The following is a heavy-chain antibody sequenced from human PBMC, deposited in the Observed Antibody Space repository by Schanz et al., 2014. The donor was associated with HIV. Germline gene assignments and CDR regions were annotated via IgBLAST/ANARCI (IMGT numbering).Heavy chain of an antibody. CDR3: ARAPYDSYDSAGGYFQY. J-gene: IGHJ1*01. CDR2: INHIGST. CDR1: GGSFSGYY. V-gene: IGHV4-34*01. Sequence: QVQLQQWGAGLLKPSETLSLRCAVYGGSFSGYYWSWIRQAPGKGLEWIGQINHIGSTDYNPSLESRVTIPVDTSKTQSSLNLRSLTAADTAVYSCARAPYDSYDSAGGYFQYWGQGTLVTVSS. D-gene: IGHD3-22*01.